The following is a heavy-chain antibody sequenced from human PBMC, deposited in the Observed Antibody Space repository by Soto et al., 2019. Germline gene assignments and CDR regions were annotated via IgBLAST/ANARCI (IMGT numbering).Heavy chain of an antibody. CDR1: GCTFSGLW. J-gene: IGHJ4*02. V-gene: IGHV3-74*01. Sequence: GGSLRLSCAASGCTFSGLWMRWVRQAPGKGLVWVSRINSDGSSITYADSVKGRFTISRDNAKNTLYLQMNSLRAEDTAVYYCSRIGYSSSWYIDHWGQGSLVTVSS. CDR3: SRIGYSSSWYIDH. CDR2: INSDGSSI. D-gene: IGHD6-13*01.